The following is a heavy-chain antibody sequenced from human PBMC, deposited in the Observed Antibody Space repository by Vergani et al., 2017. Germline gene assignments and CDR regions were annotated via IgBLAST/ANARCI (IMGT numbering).Heavy chain of an antibody. J-gene: IGHJ4*02. CDR1: GYSFTSYW. Sequence: EVQLVQSGAEVKKPGESLTISCKGSGYSFTSYWIGWVRQMPGKGLEWMGIIYPGDSDTRYSPSFQVQVTISADKSISTAYLQWSSLKASDTAMYYCARRELYCSSTSCSFDYWGQGTLVTVSS. CDR2: IYPGDSDT. D-gene: IGHD2-2*01. V-gene: IGHV5-51*03. CDR3: ARRELYCSSTSCSFDY.